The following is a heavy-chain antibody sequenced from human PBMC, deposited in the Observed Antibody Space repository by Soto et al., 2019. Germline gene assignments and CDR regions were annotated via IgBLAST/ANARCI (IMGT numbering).Heavy chain of an antibody. CDR2: IYYSGST. CDR3: ARERNYDSSGYSYYYGMDV. Sequence: SETLSLTCTVSGGSISSGDYYWSWIRQPPGKGLEWIGYIYYSGSTYYNPSLKSRVTISVDTSKNQFSLKLSSVTAADTAVYYCARERNYDSSGYSYYYGMDVWGQGTTVTVSS. D-gene: IGHD3-22*01. J-gene: IGHJ6*02. CDR1: GGSISSGDYY. V-gene: IGHV4-30-4*01.